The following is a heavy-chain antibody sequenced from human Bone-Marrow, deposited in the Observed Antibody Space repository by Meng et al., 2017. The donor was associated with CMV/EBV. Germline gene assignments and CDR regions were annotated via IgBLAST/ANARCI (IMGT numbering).Heavy chain of an antibody. CDR2: VNNDGSST. D-gene: IGHD2-2*02. CDR3: ARAHCSSTSCYRWGFDY. CDR1: CFRFTTYW. V-gene: IGHV3-74*01. Sequence: GESLKISCAASCFRFTTYWMFWVRQAPGKGLVWVSYVNNDGSSTNYADYVKGRFTISRDHARSTVYLQMNSLRAEDTAVYYCARAHCSSTSCYRWGFDYWGQGTLVTVSS. J-gene: IGHJ4*02.